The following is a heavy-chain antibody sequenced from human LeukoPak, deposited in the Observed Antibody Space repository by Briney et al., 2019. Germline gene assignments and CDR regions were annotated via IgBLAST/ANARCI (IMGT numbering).Heavy chain of an antibody. J-gene: IGHJ6*03. CDR1: GGSVISFY. CDR2: MYYSGST. Sequence: SETLSLTCTVSGGSVISFYWTWIRQPPGKGLEWIGYMYYSGSTNYNPSLKSRVTISVDTSKNQFSLKLSSVTAADTAVYYCARTTEAHSWRTRYYDYYMDVWGKGTTVTVSS. CDR3: ARTTEAHSWRTRYYDYYMDV. D-gene: IGHD6-13*01. V-gene: IGHV4-59*02.